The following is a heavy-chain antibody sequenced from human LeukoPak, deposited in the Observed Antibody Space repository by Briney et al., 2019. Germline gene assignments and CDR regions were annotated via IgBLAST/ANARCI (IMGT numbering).Heavy chain of an antibody. D-gene: IGHD3-10*01. CDR2: IYHSGST. V-gene: IGHV4-30-2*01. CDR3: AREVRFGELDAFDI. Sequence: SQTLSLTCAVSGGSISSGGYSWSWIRQPPGKGLEWIGYIYHSGSTYYNPSLKSRVTISVDRSKNQFSLKLSSVTAADTAVYYCAREVRFGELDAFDIWGQGTMVTVSS. CDR1: GGSISSGGYS. J-gene: IGHJ3*02.